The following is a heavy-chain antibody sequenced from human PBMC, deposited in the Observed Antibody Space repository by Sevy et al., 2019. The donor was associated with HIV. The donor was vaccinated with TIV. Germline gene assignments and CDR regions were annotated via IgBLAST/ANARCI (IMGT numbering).Heavy chain of an antibody. D-gene: IGHD3-22*01. CDR1: GFTVSSNY. V-gene: IGHV3-53*01. Sequence: GGSLRLSCAASGFTVSSNYMSWVRQAPGKGLEWVSVIYSGGSTYYADSVKGRFTIPRDNSKNTLYLQMNSLRAEDTAVYYCARDSYYYDSSGYYSDAFDIWGQGTMVTVSS. CDR3: ARDSYYYDSSGYYSDAFDI. CDR2: IYSGGST. J-gene: IGHJ3*02.